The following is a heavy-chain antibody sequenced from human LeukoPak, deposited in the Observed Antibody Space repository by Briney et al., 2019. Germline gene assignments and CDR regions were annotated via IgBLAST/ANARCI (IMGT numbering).Heavy chain of an antibody. Sequence: GASVKVSCKASGYTFTGYYIHWVRQAPGQGLEWMGWINPNRGGTHYAHKFQGRVTMTRDTSISTAYMELSRLRSDDTAVYYCARGSSSWYDVLASYFDYWGQGTLVTVCS. D-gene: IGHD6-13*01. CDR1: GYTFTGYY. CDR3: ARGSSSWYDVLASYFDY. CDR2: INPNRGGT. V-gene: IGHV1-2*02. J-gene: IGHJ4*02.